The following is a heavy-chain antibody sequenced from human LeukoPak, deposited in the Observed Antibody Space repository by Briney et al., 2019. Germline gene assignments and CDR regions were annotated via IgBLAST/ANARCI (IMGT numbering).Heavy chain of an antibody. CDR2: INPSDGST. J-gene: IGHJ4*02. Sequence: GASVKVSCKASGYTFTSYYMHWVRQAPGQGLEWMGIINPSDGSTNYAQKFQGTVTMTRDTSTSTVYMELSSLKSEDTAVYYCARRETGTTPGFDYWGQGTLVTVSS. CDR3: ARRETGTTPGFDY. D-gene: IGHD1-1*01. V-gene: IGHV1-46*01. CDR1: GYTFTSYY.